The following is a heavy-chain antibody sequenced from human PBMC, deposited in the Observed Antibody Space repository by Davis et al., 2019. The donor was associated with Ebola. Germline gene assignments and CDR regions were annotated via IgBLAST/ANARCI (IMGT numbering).Heavy chain of an antibody. V-gene: IGHV1-2*04. CDR3: ATRARTVTTLRHYYYYYMDV. CDR2: INPNSGGT. J-gene: IGHJ6*03. Sequence: ASVKVSCKASGYTFTGYYMHWVRQAPGQGLEWMGWINPNSGGTNYAQKFQGWVTMTRDTSISTAYMELSRLRSDDTAVYYCATRARTVTTLRHYYYYYMDVWGKGTTVTVSS. D-gene: IGHD4-11*01. CDR1: GYTFTGYY.